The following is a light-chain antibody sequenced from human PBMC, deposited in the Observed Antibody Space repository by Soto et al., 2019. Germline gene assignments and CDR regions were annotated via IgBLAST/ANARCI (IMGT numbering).Light chain of an antibody. J-gene: IGKJ5*01. CDR2: GAS. CDR3: QHYNKWSS. Sequence: EIVMTQSPPTLSVSPGERATLSCRASQSVSNNLAWYQQRPGQAPRLLISGASTRATDIPDRFSGSGSGAEFTLTISSLQSEDFAVYYCQHYNKWSSFGQGTRLEIK. CDR1: QSVSNN. V-gene: IGKV3-15*01.